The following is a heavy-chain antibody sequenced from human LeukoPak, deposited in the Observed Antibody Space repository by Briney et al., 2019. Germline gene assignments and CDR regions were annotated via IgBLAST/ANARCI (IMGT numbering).Heavy chain of an antibody. CDR1: GYTFTSHD. V-gene: IGHV1-8*01. Sequence: ASVKVSCTASGYTFTSHDINWVRQATGQGLEWMGWMSPNSGDTGYAQKFQGRVTMTSDTSISTAYMELSSLRSEDTAIYYCVRTPPNWGFDYWGQGTLVTVSS. D-gene: IGHD7-27*01. J-gene: IGHJ4*02. CDR2: MSPNSGDT. CDR3: VRTPPNWGFDY.